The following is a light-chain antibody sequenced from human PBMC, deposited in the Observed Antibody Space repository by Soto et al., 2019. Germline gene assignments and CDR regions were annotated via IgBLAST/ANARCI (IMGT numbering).Light chain of an antibody. CDR2: SAT. CDR1: QTIRSNY. J-gene: IGKJ3*01. CDR3: QQYGSSRFT. Sequence: EIVLTQSPGTLSLSPGERATLSCRASQTIRSNYLAWYQQKPGQAPRLLIYSATSRATGVPDRFSGSGSGTDFTLTISRLEPEDFAMYYCQQYGSSRFTFGPGTKVDIK. V-gene: IGKV3-20*01.